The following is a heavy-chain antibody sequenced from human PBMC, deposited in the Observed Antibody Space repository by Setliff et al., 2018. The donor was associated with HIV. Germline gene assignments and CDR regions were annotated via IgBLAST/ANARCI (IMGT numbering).Heavy chain of an antibody. CDR1: GGSFSGYH. V-gene: IGHV4-59*01. D-gene: IGHD2-15*01. CDR3: ARGWELLPYWALNV. Sequence: PSETLSLTCAVYGGSFSGYHWSWIRQPPGKGLEWIGYIYYSGSTDYNPSFRRRASISLDTSKNQFSLKLNSVTAADSAIYYCARGWELLPYWALNVWGKGTTVTV. CDR2: IYYSGST. J-gene: IGHJ6*03.